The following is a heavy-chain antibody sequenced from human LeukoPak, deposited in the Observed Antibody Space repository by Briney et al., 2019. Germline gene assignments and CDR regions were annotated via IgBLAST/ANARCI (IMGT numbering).Heavy chain of an antibody. D-gene: IGHD3-10*01. CDR2: ISGGGGST. CDR1: GFTFTSYS. Sequence: GGSLRLSCAASGFTFTSYSMNWVRQAPGKGLEWVSTISGGGGSTYYADSVKGRFTISRDNSKNTLYLQMNSLRAEDTAVYYCARVWGVHDYWGQGTLVTVSS. V-gene: IGHV3-23*01. J-gene: IGHJ4*02. CDR3: ARVWGVHDY.